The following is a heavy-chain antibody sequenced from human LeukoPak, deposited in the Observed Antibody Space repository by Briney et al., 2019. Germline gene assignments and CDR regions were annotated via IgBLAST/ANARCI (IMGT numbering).Heavy chain of an antibody. D-gene: IGHD4-17*01. Sequence: ASVKVSCKASGYTFSGYYIHWVRQAPGQGLEWMGWVDPKSGGTNYAQKFQGRVTLTRDTSISTAYMELSRLRSDDTAVYYCARDYFGDYNLGDFDYWGQGTLVTVSS. CDR1: GYTFSGYY. CDR2: VDPKSGGT. V-gene: IGHV1-2*02. CDR3: ARDYFGDYNLGDFDY. J-gene: IGHJ4*02.